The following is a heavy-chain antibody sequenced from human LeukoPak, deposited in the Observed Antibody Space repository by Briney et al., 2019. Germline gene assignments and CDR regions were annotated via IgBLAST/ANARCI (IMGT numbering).Heavy chain of an antibody. Sequence: SETLSLTCTVSGGSISSYYWSWIRQPPGKGLEWIGYIYYSGSTNYNPSLKSRVTISVDTSKNQFSLKLSSVTAADTAVYYCARDTPPYSSSWFFDYWGQGTLVTVSS. CDR3: ARDTPPYSSSWFFDY. CDR1: GGSISSYY. J-gene: IGHJ4*02. V-gene: IGHV4-59*12. CDR2: IYYSGST. D-gene: IGHD6-13*01.